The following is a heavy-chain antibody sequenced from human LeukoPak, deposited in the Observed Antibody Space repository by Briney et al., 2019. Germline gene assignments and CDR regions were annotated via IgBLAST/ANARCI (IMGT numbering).Heavy chain of an antibody. J-gene: IGHJ6*03. V-gene: IGHV4-34*01. CDR3: ASLGGEICSSTSCYTEYYYMDV. CDR1: GGSFSGYY. D-gene: IGHD2-2*02. CDR2: INHSGST. Sequence: PSETLSLTCAVYGGSFSGYYWSWIRQPPGKGLEWIGEINHSGSTNYNPSLKSRVTISVDTSKNQFSLKLSSVTAADTAVYYCASLGGEICSSTSCYTEYYYMDVWGKGTTVTVSS.